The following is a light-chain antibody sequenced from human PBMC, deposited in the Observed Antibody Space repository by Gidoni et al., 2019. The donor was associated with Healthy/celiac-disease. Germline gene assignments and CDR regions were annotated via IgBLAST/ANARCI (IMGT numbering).Light chain of an antibody. CDR2: AAS. Sequence: IKRTKSPSSLSASVGDRVTITCRASQGISNYLAWYQQKPGKVPKLLIYAASTLQSGVPSRFSGSGSGTDFTLTISSLQPEDVATYYCQKYNSAPRTFGQGTKVEIK. V-gene: IGKV1-27*01. CDR3: QKYNSAPRT. J-gene: IGKJ1*01. CDR1: QGISNY.